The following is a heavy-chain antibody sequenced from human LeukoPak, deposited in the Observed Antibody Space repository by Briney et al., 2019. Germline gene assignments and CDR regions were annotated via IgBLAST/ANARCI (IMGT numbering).Heavy chain of an antibody. D-gene: IGHD3-10*01. J-gene: IGHJ5*02. V-gene: IGHV3-48*04. CDR2: ISSSSSTI. Sequence: PGGSLRLSCAASGFTFSRYSMNWVRQAPGKGLEWVSYISSSSSTIYYADSVKGRFTISRDNAKNSLYLQMNSLRAEDTAVYYCAREAGITMVRGGVNWFDPWGQGTLVTVSS. CDR1: GFTFSRYS. CDR3: AREAGITMVRGGVNWFDP.